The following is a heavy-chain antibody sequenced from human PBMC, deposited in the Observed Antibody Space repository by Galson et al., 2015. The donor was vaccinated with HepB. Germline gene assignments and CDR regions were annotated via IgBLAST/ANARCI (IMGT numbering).Heavy chain of an antibody. Sequence: SETLSLTCTVSGGSISTYYWSWIRQPPGKGLEWIGYIYYSGSTNYNPSLKSRVTISVDTSKNQFSLKLTSVTAADTAVYYCARLLFGSSGWYGGFDPWGQGTLVTVSS. D-gene: IGHD6-19*01. CDR2: IYYSGST. CDR1: GGSISTYY. V-gene: IGHV4-59*08. CDR3: ARLLFGSSGWYGGFDP. J-gene: IGHJ5*02.